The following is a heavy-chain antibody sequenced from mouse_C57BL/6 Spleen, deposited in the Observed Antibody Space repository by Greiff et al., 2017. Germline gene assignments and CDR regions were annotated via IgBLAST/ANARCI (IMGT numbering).Heavy chain of an antibody. CDR1: GFTFSDYG. CDR2: ISSGSSTI. J-gene: IGHJ3*01. CDR3: AREGLGLGFAY. D-gene: IGHD4-1*01. V-gene: IGHV5-17*01. Sequence: EVMLVESGGGLVKPGGSLKLSCAASGFTFSDYGMHWVRQAPEKGLEWVAYISSGSSTIYYADTVKGRFTISRDNAKNTLFLQMTSLRSEDTAMYYCAREGLGLGFAYWGQGTLVTVSA.